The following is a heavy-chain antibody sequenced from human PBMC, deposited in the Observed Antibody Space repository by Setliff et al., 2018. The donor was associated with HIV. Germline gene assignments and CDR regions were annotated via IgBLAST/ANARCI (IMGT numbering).Heavy chain of an antibody. CDR2: INPSDGST. D-gene: IGHD6-13*01. CDR3: ARFSSSWPYYFDY. CDR1: GYTFTSYG. J-gene: IGHJ4*02. Sequence: ASVKVSCKASGYTFTSYGISWVRQAPGQGLEWMGIINPSDGSTSYAQKFQGRVTMTSDTSTSTAYMELRSLRSDDTAVYYCARFSSSWPYYFDYWGQGRLVTVSS. V-gene: IGHV1-18*01.